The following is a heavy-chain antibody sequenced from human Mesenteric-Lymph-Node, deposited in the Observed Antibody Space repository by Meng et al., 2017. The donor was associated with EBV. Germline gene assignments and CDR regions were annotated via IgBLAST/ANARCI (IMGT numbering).Heavy chain of an antibody. D-gene: IGHD1-26*01. Sequence: QLQLQESGPGLVKPSETLSLTCTVSGGSISSSIYYWGWIRQPPGKGLEWIGTYYNSGSTHYNPSLKSRVTISVDTSNNQFSLRLISVTAADTAAYYCARQGPSGRTFDYWGQGTLVTVSS. CDR2: YYNSGST. V-gene: IGHV4-39*01. CDR1: GGSISSSIYY. J-gene: IGHJ4*02. CDR3: ARQGPSGRTFDY.